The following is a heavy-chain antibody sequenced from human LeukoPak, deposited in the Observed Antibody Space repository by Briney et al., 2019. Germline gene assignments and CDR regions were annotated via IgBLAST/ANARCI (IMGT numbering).Heavy chain of an antibody. Sequence: GGSLRLSCAASGFTFSGYCMTWARQAPGKGLEWVANTNQDGSQKNYLDSVRGRFTISRDNAKSSLYLQMNSLRVDDTAVYFCLGSASYTHWGQGTLVTVSS. CDR1: GFTFSGYC. V-gene: IGHV3-7*01. CDR2: TNQDGSQK. J-gene: IGHJ4*02. CDR3: LGSASYTH. D-gene: IGHD3-10*01.